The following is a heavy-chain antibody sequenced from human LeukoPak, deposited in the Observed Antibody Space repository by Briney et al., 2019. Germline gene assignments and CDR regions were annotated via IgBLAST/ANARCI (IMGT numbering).Heavy chain of an antibody. CDR1: GGSISSRSYY. CDR3: AREYSGSYYVAYYYMDV. V-gene: IGHV4-39*07. D-gene: IGHD1-26*01. J-gene: IGHJ6*03. Sequence: PSETLSLTCTVSGGSISSRSYYWGWIRQPPGKGLEWIVSISYSGSTYYNPSLKSRLTISADTSKNQFSLKLSSVTAADTAVYYCAREYSGSYYVAYYYMDVWGKGTTVTVSS. CDR2: ISYSGST.